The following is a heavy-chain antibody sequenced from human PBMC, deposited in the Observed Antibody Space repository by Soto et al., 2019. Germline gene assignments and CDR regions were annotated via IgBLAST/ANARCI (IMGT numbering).Heavy chain of an antibody. D-gene: IGHD6-6*01. V-gene: IGHV3-23*01. CDR3: AKAVPVSSSLDAYYFDY. CDR2: ISGSGGST. Sequence: PGGSLRFSGAASGVSFGSYALSWVRQAPGKGLWWVSAISGSGGSTYYADSVKGRFTISRDNSKNTLYLQMNSLRAEDTAVYYCAKAVPVSSSLDAYYFDYWGQGTLVTVSS. CDR1: GVSFGSYA. J-gene: IGHJ4*02.